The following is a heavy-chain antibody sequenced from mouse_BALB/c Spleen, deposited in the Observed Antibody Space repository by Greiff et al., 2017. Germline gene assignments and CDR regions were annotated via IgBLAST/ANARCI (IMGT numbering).Heavy chain of an antibody. CDR1: GFTFTDYY. CDR2: IRNKANGYTT. CDR3: ARDTLYDGYYVGAMDY. D-gene: IGHD2-3*01. V-gene: IGHV7-3*02. Sequence: EVKLMESGGGLVQPGGSLRLSCATSGFTFTDYYMSWVRQPPGKALEWLGFIRNKANGYTTEYSASVKGRFTISRDNSQSILYLQMNTLRAEDSATYYCARDTLYDGYYVGAMDYWGQGTSVTVSS. J-gene: IGHJ4*01.